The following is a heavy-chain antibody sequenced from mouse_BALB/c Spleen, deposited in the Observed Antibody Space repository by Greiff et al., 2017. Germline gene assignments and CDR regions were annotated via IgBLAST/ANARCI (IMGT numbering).Heavy chain of an antibody. Sequence: QVQLQQSGAELVKPGASVKMSCKASGYTFSSYTMHWVKQRPGQGLEWIGYINPSSGYTNYNQKFKDKATLTADKSSSTTYMQLSSLTSEDSAVYTCARCTTRAAWFAYWGEGTLVTVSA. D-gene: IGHD3-1*01. CDR1: GYTFSSYT. CDR3: ARCTTRAAWFAY. V-gene: IGHV1S26*01. CDR2: INPSSGYT. J-gene: IGHJ3*01.